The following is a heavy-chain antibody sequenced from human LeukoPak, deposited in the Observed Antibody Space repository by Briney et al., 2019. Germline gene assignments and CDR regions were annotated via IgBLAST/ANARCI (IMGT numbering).Heavy chain of an antibody. J-gene: IGHJ4*02. V-gene: IGHV4-59*01. CDR2: IYDTGGT. D-gene: IGHD6-19*01. CDR1: GGSISGYY. CDR3: ARGNSSGWYGGFDH. Sequence: TSETLSLTCTVSGGSISGYYWSWIRQPPGKGLEWIAYIYDTGGTRYNPSLKSRVTISVDPSKRELSLQLNSVTAADTAVYYCARGNSSGWYGGFDHWGRGTLVTVSS.